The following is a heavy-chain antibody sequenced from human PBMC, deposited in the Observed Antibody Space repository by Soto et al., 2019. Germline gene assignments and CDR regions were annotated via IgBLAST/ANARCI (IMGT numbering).Heavy chain of an antibody. V-gene: IGHV3-15*07. J-gene: IGHJ4*02. CDR2: IKSKTDGGTT. CDR3: TTDRTLGSYRYFDY. Sequence: GGSLRLSCAASGFTFSNAWMNWVRQAPGKGLEWVGRIKSKTDGGTTDYAAPVKGRFTISRDDSKNTLYLQMNSLKTEDTAVYYCTTDRTLGSYRYFDYWGQGTLVTVSS. CDR1: GFTFSNAW. D-gene: IGHD3-16*02.